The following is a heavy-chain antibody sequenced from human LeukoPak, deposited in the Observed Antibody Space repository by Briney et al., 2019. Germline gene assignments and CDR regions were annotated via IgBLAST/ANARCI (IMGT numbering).Heavy chain of an antibody. CDR1: GFTFSESW. CDR2: IKHDEREE. Sequence: PGGSLRLSCVASGFTFSESWMTWVRQAPGKGLEWVASIKHDEREEYYADSVKGRFTISRDNAKNSLYLQMNSLRAEDTAVYYCARRRYNWNAIDYWGQGTLVTVSS. V-gene: IGHV3-7*03. CDR3: ARRRYNWNAIDY. D-gene: IGHD1-20*01. J-gene: IGHJ4*02.